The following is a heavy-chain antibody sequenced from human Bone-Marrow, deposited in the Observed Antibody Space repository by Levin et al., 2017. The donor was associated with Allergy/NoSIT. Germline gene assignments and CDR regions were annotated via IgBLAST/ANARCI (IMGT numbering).Heavy chain of an antibody. CDR1: GFSVSRTY. CDR2: FYSAGNA. J-gene: IGHJ4*02. Sequence: GESLKISCAASGFSVSRTYMTWVRQAPGKGLEWVSGFYSAGNAHYADSVKGRFTISRDNSKNTIFLQMNRLRAEDTAMYYCTKNSAYDLDYWGQGTLVTVSS. CDR3: TKNSAYDLDY. V-gene: IGHV3-53*01. D-gene: IGHD5-12*01.